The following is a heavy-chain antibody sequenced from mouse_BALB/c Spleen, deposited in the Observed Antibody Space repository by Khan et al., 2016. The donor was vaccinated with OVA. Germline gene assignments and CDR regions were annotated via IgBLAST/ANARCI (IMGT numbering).Heavy chain of an antibody. CDR1: GYTFTSYW. Sequence: VQLQQSGAELVKAGASVKMSCKASGYTFTSYWMHWVKQRLGQGLEWFAETNPTNGRTYYNEKFKSKATLTVDKSSSTAYMLLRGPPFEDSAVYYCARIKKIGATYFDYWGQGTTLTVPS. D-gene: IGHD1-1*01. CDR2: TNPTNGRT. CDR3: ARIKKIGATYFDY. V-gene: IGHV1S81*02. J-gene: IGHJ2*01.